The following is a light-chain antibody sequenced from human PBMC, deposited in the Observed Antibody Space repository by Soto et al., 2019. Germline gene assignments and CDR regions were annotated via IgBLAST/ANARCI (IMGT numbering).Light chain of an antibody. CDR1: QSVSSSY. CDR2: GAS. J-gene: IGKJ2*01. Sequence: EIVLTQSPGTLSLSPGDRATLSCRASQSVSSSYLAWYQQKPGQAPRLLIYGASSRHTGVPARFSGSGSGTDFTLTISRLQPEDFATYYCQQDGSSPYTFGEGTKVEIK. V-gene: IGKV3-20*01. CDR3: QQDGSSPYT.